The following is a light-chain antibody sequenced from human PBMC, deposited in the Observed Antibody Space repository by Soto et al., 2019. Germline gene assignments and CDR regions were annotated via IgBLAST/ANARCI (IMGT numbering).Light chain of an antibody. CDR3: QQRSNWPWT. J-gene: IGKJ1*01. CDR1: RGVSANY. CDR2: GAS. Sequence: ENLLTQSPGTLSMSPGEGATLSCRASRGVSANYLAWYQQKPGQAPTLLIYGASIRAAGIPDRFSGSGSGTDFTLTIRRLEPEDFAVYYCQQRSNWPWTFGQGTKVDI. V-gene: IGKV3D-20*02.